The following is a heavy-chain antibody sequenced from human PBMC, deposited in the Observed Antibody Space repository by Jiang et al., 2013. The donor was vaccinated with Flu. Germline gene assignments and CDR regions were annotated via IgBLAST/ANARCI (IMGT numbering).Heavy chain of an antibody. CDR2: ISPKSGNT. V-gene: IGHV1-18*04. J-gene: IGHJ4*02. Sequence: GAEVKKPGASVKVSCKTSGYKFTNYGVSWVRQAPGQGLEWMGWISPKSGNTIYAEFTQNLQGRVTMTTHTSTSTAYMELRSLRSDDTAVYYCARDRRRIAPDYWGQGTLVTVSS. CDR3: ARDRRRIAPDY. D-gene: IGHD2-21*01. CDR1: GYKFTNYG.